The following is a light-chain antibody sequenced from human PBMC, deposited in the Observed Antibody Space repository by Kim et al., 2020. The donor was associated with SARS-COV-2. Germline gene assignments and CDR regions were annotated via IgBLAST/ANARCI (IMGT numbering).Light chain of an antibody. Sequence: QSALTQPPSVSGSPGQSVTISCTETSSAIGNYNRVSWYQQPPGTAPKLIISEVNNRPSGVPGRFSGSKSGNTASLTISGLQAEDEADYFCASYTRNHNWVFGGGTKLTVL. CDR2: EVN. CDR3: ASYTRNHNWV. V-gene: IGLV2-18*02. CDR1: SSAIGNYNR. J-gene: IGLJ3*02.